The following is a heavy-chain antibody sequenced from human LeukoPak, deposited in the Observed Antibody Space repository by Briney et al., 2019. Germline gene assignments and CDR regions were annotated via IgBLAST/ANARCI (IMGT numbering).Heavy chain of an antibody. Sequence: GGSLRLSCAASGFTFSSYWMHWVRQAPGKGLVCISRVNGDGSSTSYVDSVKGRFTISRDNAKNTLYLQMNSLRAEDTAVYYCAREVVAVTDGNYYYYGMDVWGQGTTVTVSS. J-gene: IGHJ6*02. CDR2: VNGDGSST. V-gene: IGHV3-74*01. CDR3: AREVVAVTDGNYYYYGMDV. CDR1: GFTFSSYW. D-gene: IGHD2-21*02.